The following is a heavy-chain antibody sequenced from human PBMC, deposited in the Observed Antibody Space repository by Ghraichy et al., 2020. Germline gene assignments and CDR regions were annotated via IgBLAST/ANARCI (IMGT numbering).Heavy chain of an antibody. D-gene: IGHD2-15*01. V-gene: IGHV3-30*04. CDR1: GFTFSNYA. CDR3: ARGIGRNYFDY. CDR2: ISDDGSYK. Sequence: GESLRLSCAASGFTFSNYALHWLRQAPGRGLEWMAVISDDGSYKNYEDSVKGRFSISRDDSKNTLYLQMNSLRPEDTAVYYCARGIGRNYFDYWGQGTLVTGSS. J-gene: IGHJ4*02.